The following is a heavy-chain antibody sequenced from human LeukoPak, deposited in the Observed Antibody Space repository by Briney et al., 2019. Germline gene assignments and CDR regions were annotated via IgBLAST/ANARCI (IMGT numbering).Heavy chain of an antibody. Sequence: SETLSLTCTVSGGFINSHYWSWIRQPPGKGLEWIGYISYSGSTNYNPSLKSRVTISVDTSKNQFSLELSSVTAADTAVYYCARHRSNDSEYWGQGTLVTVSS. D-gene: IGHD4-11*01. CDR3: ARHRSNDSEY. J-gene: IGHJ4*02. CDR1: GGFINSHY. CDR2: ISYSGST. V-gene: IGHV4-59*08.